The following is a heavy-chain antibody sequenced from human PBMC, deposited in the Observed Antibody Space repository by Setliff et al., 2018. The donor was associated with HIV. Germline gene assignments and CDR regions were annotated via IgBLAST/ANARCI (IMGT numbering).Heavy chain of an antibody. Sequence: GGSLRLSCAASGFTFSSYAMSWVRQAPGKGLDWVSAISGSAGSTYYADSVKGRFTISRDNSKSTLYLQMNSLRAEDTAVYYCVQGGLSSGWGSFWGQGTLVTVSS. CDR3: VQGGLSSGWGSF. D-gene: IGHD6-25*01. CDR2: ISGSAGST. J-gene: IGHJ4*02. CDR1: GFTFSSYA. V-gene: IGHV3-23*01.